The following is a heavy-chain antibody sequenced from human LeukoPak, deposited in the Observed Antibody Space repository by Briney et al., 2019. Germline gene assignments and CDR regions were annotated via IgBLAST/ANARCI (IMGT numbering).Heavy chain of an antibody. V-gene: IGHV4-61*01. Sequence: SDTLSLTCDVSGVSINTCCYYWTWIRQPPGKGLEWIGYKYYSGSTRYNSSLRSRLTISLDSSKNQFSLRLTSVTAADTAVYYCARGRSYGFDFDSWGPGTLVIVSS. CDR1: GVSINTCCYY. CDR3: ARGRSYGFDFDS. D-gene: IGHD5-18*01. J-gene: IGHJ4*02. CDR2: KYYSGST.